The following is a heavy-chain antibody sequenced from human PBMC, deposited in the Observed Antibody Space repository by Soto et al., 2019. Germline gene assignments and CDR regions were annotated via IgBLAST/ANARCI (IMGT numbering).Heavy chain of an antibody. D-gene: IGHD2-15*01. Sequence: EVQLLESGGGLVQPGGSLRLSCAASGFTFSSYAMSWVRQAPGKGLEWVSAISGSGGSTYYADSVKGQFTISRDNSKITRYLQMNSLRAEDTAVYYCAKGRYCSGGSCYSYWYFDLWGRGTLVTVSS. CDR1: GFTFSSYA. CDR3: AKGRYCSGGSCYSYWYFDL. CDR2: ISGSGGST. V-gene: IGHV3-23*01. J-gene: IGHJ2*01.